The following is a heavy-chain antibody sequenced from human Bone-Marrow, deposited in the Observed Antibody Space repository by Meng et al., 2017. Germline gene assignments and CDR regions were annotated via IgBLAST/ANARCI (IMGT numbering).Heavy chain of an antibody. D-gene: IGHD5-12*01. J-gene: IGHJ4*02. CDR1: GYTFTGYY. Sequence: QVQRVQSGAEVKKPGASVKVPCKASGYTFTGYYMHWVRQAPGQGLEWMGWINPNSGGTNYAQKFQGRVTMTRDTSISTAYMELSRLRSDDTAVYYCARINSGYDSGGSDYWGQGTLVTVSS. CDR3: ARINSGYDSGGSDY. CDR2: INPNSGGT. V-gene: IGHV1-2*02.